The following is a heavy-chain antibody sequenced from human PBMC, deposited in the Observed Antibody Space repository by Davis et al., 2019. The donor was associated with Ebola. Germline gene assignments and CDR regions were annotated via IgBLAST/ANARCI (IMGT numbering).Heavy chain of an antibody. CDR3: ARDVGRWFYGMDV. CDR1: GFTFSSYS. V-gene: IGHV3-21*01. CDR2: ISSSSSYI. D-gene: IGHD4-23*01. Sequence: GESLKISCAASGFTFSSYSMNWVRQAPGKGLEWVSSISSSSSYIYYADSVKSRFTISRGNAKNSLYLQMNSLRAEDTAVYYCARDVGRWFYGMDVWGQGTTVTVSS. J-gene: IGHJ6*02.